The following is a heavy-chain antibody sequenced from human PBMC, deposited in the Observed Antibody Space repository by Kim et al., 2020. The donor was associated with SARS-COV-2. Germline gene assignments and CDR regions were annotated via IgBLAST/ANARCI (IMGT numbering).Heavy chain of an antibody. D-gene: IGHD3-22*01. CDR1: GGSISSYY. CDR2: LYYSGST. V-gene: IGHV4-59*13. Sequence: SETLSLTCTVSGGSISSYYWSWIRQPPGKGLEWIGYLYYSGSTNSNPSLKSRVTISVDTSKNQFSLKLSSVTAADTAVYYCAREDDSSVSRWYTWFDPWG. CDR3: AREDDSSVSRWYTWFDP. J-gene: IGHJ5*02.